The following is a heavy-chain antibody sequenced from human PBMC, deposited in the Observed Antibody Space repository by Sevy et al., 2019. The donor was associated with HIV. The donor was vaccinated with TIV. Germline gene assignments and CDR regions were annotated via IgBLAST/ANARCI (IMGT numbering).Heavy chain of an antibody. CDR3: AREGNRGQQTIPLDS. V-gene: IGHV3-48*02. J-gene: IGHJ5*01. D-gene: IGHD6-13*01. Sequence: GGSLRLSCVASGFRFNYHNMNWVRQAPGKGLEWISYISNSGSTTYLADSVRGRFTISRDNAKNSLFLEMDNLTDEDTTVYYCAREGNRGQQTIPLDSWGRGIQVTVSS. CDR1: GFRFNYHN. CDR2: ISNSGSTT.